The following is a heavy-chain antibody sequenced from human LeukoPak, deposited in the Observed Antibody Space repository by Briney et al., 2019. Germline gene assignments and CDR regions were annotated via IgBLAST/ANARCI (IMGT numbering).Heavy chain of an antibody. Sequence: PSETLSLTCTVSGGSISSGDYYWSWIRQPPGKGLEWIGYIYYSGSTYYNPSLKSRVTISVDTSKNQFSLKLSSVTAADTAVYYCARHGSPRILWWYLYYFDYWGQGTLVTVSS. V-gene: IGHV4-30-4*01. J-gene: IGHJ4*02. CDR1: GGSISSGDYY. CDR3: ARHGSPRILWWYLYYFDY. CDR2: IYYSGST. D-gene: IGHD2-21*01.